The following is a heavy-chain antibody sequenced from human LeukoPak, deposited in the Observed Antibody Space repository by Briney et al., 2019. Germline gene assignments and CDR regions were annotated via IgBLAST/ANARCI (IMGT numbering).Heavy chain of an antibody. CDR2: IWYDGSNK. CDR1: GFTFSSYG. J-gene: IGHJ4*02. CDR3: AREGGDSGPTPFLIDY. D-gene: IGHD3-10*01. V-gene: IGHV3-33*01. Sequence: PGRSLRLSCAASGFTFSSYGMHWVRQAPGKGLERVAVIWYDGSNKYYADSVKGRFTISRDNSKNTLYLQMNSLRAEDTAVYYCAREGGDSGPTPFLIDYWGQGTLVTVSS.